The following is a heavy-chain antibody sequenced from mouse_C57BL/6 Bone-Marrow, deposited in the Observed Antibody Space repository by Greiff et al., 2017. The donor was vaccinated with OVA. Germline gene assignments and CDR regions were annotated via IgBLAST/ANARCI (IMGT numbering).Heavy chain of an antibody. Sequence: EVQLVESGGGLVKPGGSLKLSCAASGFTFSDYGMHWVRQAPEKGLEWVAYISSGSSTIYYADTVKGRFTISRDNAKNTLFLQMTSLRSEDTAMYYCARDGSSLWYFDVWGTGTTVTVSS. D-gene: IGHD1-1*01. J-gene: IGHJ1*03. V-gene: IGHV5-17*01. CDR2: ISSGSSTI. CDR3: ARDGSSLWYFDV. CDR1: GFTFSDYG.